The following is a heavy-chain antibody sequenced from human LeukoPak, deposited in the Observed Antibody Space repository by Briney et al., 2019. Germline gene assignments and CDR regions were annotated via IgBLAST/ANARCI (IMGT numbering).Heavy chain of an antibody. CDR2: INPNSGGT. J-gene: IGHJ4*02. Sequence: GASVKVSCKASGYTFTGYYMHWVRQAPGQGLEWMGRINPNSGGTNYAQKFQGRVTMTRDTSISTAYMELSRLRSDDTAVYYCARAGRDSSSSYYFDYWGQGTLVTVSS. CDR3: ARAGRDSSSSYYFDY. D-gene: IGHD6-6*01. CDR1: GYTFTGYY. V-gene: IGHV1-2*06.